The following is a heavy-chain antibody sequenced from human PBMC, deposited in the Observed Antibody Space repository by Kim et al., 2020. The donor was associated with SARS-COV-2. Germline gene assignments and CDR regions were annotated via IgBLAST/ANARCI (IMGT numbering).Heavy chain of an antibody. V-gene: IGHV4-4*02. CDR2: IYHDGTT. CDR3: ARAGGILMGDYYS. D-gene: IGHD3-9*01. J-gene: IGHJ4*02. Sequence: SETLSLTCAVSGASFSSRHWWSRVRQTPGKGLEWIGEIYHDGTTAYNPSLESRLTISIDKSKNQFSLKLNSLTAADTAVYYCARAGGILMGDYYSCGQGT. CDR1: GASFSSRHW.